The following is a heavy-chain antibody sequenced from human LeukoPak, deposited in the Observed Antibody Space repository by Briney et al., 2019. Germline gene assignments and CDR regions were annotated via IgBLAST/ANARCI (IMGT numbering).Heavy chain of an antibody. D-gene: IGHD3-3*01. CDR3: AKDSMEGFWGGYSVYYYYGMDV. CDR1: GFTFSSYG. V-gene: IGHV3-30*18. J-gene: IGHJ6*02. Sequence: PGGSLRLSCAAPGFTFSSYGMHWVRQAPGKGLEWVAVISYDGSNKYYADSVKGRFTISRDNSKNTLYLQMNSLRAEDTAVYYCAKDSMEGFWGGYSVYYYYGMDVWGQGTTVTVSS. CDR2: ISYDGSNK.